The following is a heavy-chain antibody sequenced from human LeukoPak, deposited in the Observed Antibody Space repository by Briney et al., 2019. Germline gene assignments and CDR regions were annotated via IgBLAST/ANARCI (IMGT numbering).Heavy chain of an antibody. CDR2: INPNSGGT. D-gene: IGHD3-3*01. V-gene: IGHV1-2*02. CDR3: ARGGAGDFWRRAYYYYYMDV. Sequence: AASVKVSCKASGYTFTGYYMHWVRPAPGQGLEWMGWINPNSGGTNYAQKFQGRVTMTRDTSISTAYMELSRLRSDDTAVYYCARGGAGDFWRRAYYYYYMDVWGKGTTVTVSS. CDR1: GYTFTGYY. J-gene: IGHJ6*03.